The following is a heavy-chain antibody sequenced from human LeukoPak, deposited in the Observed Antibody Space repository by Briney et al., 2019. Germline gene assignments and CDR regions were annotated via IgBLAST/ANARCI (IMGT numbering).Heavy chain of an antibody. V-gene: IGHV3-74*01. CDR3: TTIRPGY. D-gene: IGHD5-24*01. J-gene: IGHJ4*02. Sequence: GGSLRLSCAASGFTFSSYWKHWVRQVPGKGLVWVSRIKDGGTTTDYADSVKGRFTISRDDAKNTLYLQMNSLRAEDTAVYYCTTIRPGYWGRGTLVTVSS. CDR2: IKDGGTTT. CDR1: GFTFSSYW.